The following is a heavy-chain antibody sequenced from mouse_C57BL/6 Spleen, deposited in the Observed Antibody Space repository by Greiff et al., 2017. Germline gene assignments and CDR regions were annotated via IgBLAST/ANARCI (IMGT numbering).Heavy chain of an antibody. D-gene: IGHD2-10*01. J-gene: IGHJ2*01. CDR2: ISYDGSN. CDR3: ATYCGNGGYY. CDR1: GYSITSGYF. Sequence: EVKLMESGPGLVKPSQSLSLTCSVTGYSITSGYFWNWIRPFPGNKLEWMGYISYDGSNNYNPPLKNRFSITRDTSKNQFYLKLNTLTTEDTATYYCATYCGNGGYYWGQGTTLTVSS. V-gene: IGHV3-6*01.